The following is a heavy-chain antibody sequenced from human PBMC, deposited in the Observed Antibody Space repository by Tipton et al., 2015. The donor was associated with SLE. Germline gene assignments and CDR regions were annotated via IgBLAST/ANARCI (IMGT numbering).Heavy chain of an antibody. CDR3: ARGISGYSSNWYYFYYGMDV. D-gene: IGHD6-13*01. CDR2: IHYSGST. J-gene: IGHJ6*02. CDR1: GGSISNYY. V-gene: IGHV4-59*12. Sequence: LRLSCTVSGGSISNYYWSWIRQPPGKGLEWIGYIHYSGSTNYNPSLKSRVTISVDTSKNQFSLKLTSVTAADTAVYYCARGISGYSSNWYYFYYGMDVWGQGTTVTVSS.